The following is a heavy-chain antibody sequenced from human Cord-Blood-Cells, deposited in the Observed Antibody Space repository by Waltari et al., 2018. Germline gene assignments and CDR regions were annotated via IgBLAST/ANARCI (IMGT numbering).Heavy chain of an antibody. V-gene: IGHV4-4*07. CDR2: IYTRGST. Sequence: QVQLQESGPGLVKPSETLSLTCTVSGGSLSSSYWSWIRTPAGKGLEWIGRIYTRGSTNYNPSLKSRVTMSVDTSKNQFSLKLSSVTAADTAVYYCARDGYSSGWYEYYMDVWGKGTTVTVSS. J-gene: IGHJ6*03. CDR1: GGSLSSSY. CDR3: ARDGYSSGWYEYYMDV. D-gene: IGHD6-19*01.